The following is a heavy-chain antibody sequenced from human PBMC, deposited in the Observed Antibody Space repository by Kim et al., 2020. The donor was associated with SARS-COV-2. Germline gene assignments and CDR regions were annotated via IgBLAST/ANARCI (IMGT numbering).Heavy chain of an antibody. J-gene: IGHJ4*02. V-gene: IGHV5-51*01. CDR1: GYSFTSYW. CDR2: IYPGDSDT. CDR3: ARHMASSGRRGYFDY. Sequence: GESLKISCKGSGYSFTSYWIGWVRQMPGKGLEWMGIIYPGDSDTRYSPSFQGQVTISADKSISTAYLQWSSLKASDTAMYYCARHMASSGRRGYFDYWGQGTLVTVSS. D-gene: IGHD6-19*01.